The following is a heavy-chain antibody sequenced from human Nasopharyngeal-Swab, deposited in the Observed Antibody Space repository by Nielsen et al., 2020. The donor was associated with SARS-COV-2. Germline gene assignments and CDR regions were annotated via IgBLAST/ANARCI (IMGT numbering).Heavy chain of an antibody. D-gene: IGHD3-3*01. V-gene: IGHV1-2*06. J-gene: IGHJ6*02. CDR2: INPNSGGT. CDR1: GYTFTGYY. Sequence: ASVKASCKASGYTFTGYYLHWVRQAPGQGLEWMGRINPNSGGTNYAQKFQGRVTMTRDTSISTVYMELSRLRFDDTAVYYCARGGDFWSGWELDYFYYYGMDVWGQGTTVTVSS. CDR3: ARGGDFWSGWELDYFYYYGMDV.